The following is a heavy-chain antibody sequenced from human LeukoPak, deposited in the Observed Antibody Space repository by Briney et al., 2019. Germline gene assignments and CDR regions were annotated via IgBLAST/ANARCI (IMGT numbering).Heavy chain of an antibody. D-gene: IGHD3-22*01. Sequence: GGSLRLSCAASGFTFSSNWMHWVRHAPGKGLVWVSRSNEDGSTTNYADSVKGRFTISRDNAKNTLYLQMNSLRAEDTAAYYCARGGDYYDSSGYYPTWGQGTLVTVSS. V-gene: IGHV3-74*01. CDR3: ARGGDYYDSSGYYPT. CDR2: SNEDGSTT. CDR1: GFTFSSNW. J-gene: IGHJ5*02.